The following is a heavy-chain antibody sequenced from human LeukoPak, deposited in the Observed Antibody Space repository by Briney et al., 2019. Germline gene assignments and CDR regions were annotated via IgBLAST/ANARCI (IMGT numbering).Heavy chain of an antibody. Sequence: GGSLRLSCAASGFTFSSYSMNWVRQAPGKRLEWVSSISSSSSYIYYADSVKGRFTISRDNAKNSLYLQMNSLRAEDTAVYYCATPLSSSWPGDVWGKGTTVTVSS. CDR1: GFTFSSYS. V-gene: IGHV3-21*01. J-gene: IGHJ6*04. CDR3: ATPLSSSWPGDV. CDR2: ISSSSSYI. D-gene: IGHD6-13*01.